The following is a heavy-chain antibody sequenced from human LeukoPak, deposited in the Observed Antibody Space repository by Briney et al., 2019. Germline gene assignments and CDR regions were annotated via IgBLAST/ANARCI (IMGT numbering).Heavy chain of an antibody. D-gene: IGHD1-26*01. Sequence: GGSLRLSCAASGFTVSSYWMTWVRQAPGKGLEWVANIKQDGSEKYYVDSVKGRFTISRDNAKDSLYLQMNSLRAEDTAVYYCARQRAGSYGYWGQGTLVTVSS. CDR1: GFTVSSYW. V-gene: IGHV3-7*01. J-gene: IGHJ4*02. CDR3: ARQRAGSYGY. CDR2: IKQDGSEK.